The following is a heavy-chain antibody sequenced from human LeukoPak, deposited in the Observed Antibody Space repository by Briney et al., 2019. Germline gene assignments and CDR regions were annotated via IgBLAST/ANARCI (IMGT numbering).Heavy chain of an antibody. Sequence: SQTLPLTCAISGDSVSRNSVAWNWIRQSPSRGLEWLGRTYYRSKWYNDYALFVESRITINLDTSKNQFSLQLNSVTPADTAVYYCARDHDYGNFGTYADYWGQGTLVTVSS. J-gene: IGHJ4*02. CDR3: ARDHDYGNFGTYADY. CDR1: GDSVSRNSVA. CDR2: TYYRSKWYN. D-gene: IGHD4-11*01. V-gene: IGHV6-1*01.